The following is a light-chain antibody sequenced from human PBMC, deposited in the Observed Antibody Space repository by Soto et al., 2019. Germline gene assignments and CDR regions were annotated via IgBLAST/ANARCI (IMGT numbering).Light chain of an antibody. CDR3: QQANSFPLT. Sequence: DIKVTQSPSSVSASVGDRVTITCRASQDINNWLAWYQQKPGKAPKLLIYTTSNLQSGVPSRSSGSGSGTDFTLTINSLQPEDFATYYCQQANSFPLTFGGGTKVEIK. J-gene: IGKJ4*01. CDR2: TTS. V-gene: IGKV1D-12*01. CDR1: QDINNW.